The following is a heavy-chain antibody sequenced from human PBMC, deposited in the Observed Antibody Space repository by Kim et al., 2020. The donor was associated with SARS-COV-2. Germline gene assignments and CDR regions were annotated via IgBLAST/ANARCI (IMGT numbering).Heavy chain of an antibody. CDR2: LNEDGSTT. CDR1: GSTFSNYW. CDR3: ARDLVGSDDL. D-gene: IGHD3-9*01. Sequence: GGSLRLSCAASGSTFSNYWMHWVRQAPGKGPVWVSSLNEDGSTTNYADSVKGRFTISRDNARNTLYLQMSSLRAEDTAVYYCARDLVGSDDLWGQGTLVT. J-gene: IGHJ5*02. V-gene: IGHV3-74*01.